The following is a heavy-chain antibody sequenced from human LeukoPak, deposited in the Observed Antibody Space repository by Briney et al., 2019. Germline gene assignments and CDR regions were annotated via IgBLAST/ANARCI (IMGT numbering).Heavy chain of an antibody. CDR3: ASDKVPWSGYYPWFDP. CDR2: IYYSGST. Sequence: SETLSLTCTVSGGSISSGDYYWSWIRQPPGKGLEWIGYIYYSGSTYYNPSLKSRVTISVDTSKNQFSLKLSSVTAADTAVYYCASDKVPWSGYYPWFDPWGQGTLVTVSS. D-gene: IGHD3-3*01. V-gene: IGHV4-30-4*01. CDR1: GGSISSGDYY. J-gene: IGHJ5*02.